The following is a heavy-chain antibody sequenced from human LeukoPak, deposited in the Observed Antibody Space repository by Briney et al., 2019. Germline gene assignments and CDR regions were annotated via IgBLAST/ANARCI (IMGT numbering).Heavy chain of an antibody. J-gene: IGHJ4*02. V-gene: IGHV3-21*05. Sequence: MSGGSLRLSCAASGFTFSSFEMNWVRQAPGKGLEWVSYISSSSSYIYYADSVKGRFTISRDNAKNSLYLQMNSLRAEDTAVYYCARGGYNWKGFDYWGQGTLVTVSS. CDR2: ISSSSSYI. CDR1: GFTFSSFE. D-gene: IGHD1-1*01. CDR3: ARGGYNWKGFDY.